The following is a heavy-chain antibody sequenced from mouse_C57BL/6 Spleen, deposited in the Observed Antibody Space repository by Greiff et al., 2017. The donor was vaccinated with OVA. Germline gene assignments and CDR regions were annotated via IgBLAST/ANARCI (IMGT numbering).Heavy chain of an antibody. D-gene: IGHD1-1*01. Sequence: EVQGVESGGGLVKPGGSLKLSCAASGFTFSSYTMSWVRQTPEKRLEWVATISGGGGNTYYPDSVKGRFTISRDNAKNTLYLQMSSLRSEDTALYYCAREDYYASGWYFDVWGTGTTVTVSS. CDR1: GFTFSSYT. CDR3: AREDYYASGWYFDV. J-gene: IGHJ1*03. CDR2: ISGGGGNT. V-gene: IGHV5-9*01.